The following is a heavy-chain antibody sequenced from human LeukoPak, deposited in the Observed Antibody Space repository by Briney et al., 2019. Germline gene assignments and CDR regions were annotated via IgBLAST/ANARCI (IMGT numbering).Heavy chain of an antibody. V-gene: IGHV3-21*01. CDR3: ARDRGHCSGGSCYRRSRYFDY. CDR2: ISSSADAT. D-gene: IGHD2-15*01. Sequence: GGSLRLSCAASGFTFSRYSMNWVRQAPGKGLEWVSSISSSADATYYADSVKGRFTISRDNAKNSLYLQMNSLRAEDTAVYYCARDRGHCSGGSCYRRSRYFDYWGQGTLVTVSS. CDR1: GFTFSRYS. J-gene: IGHJ4*02.